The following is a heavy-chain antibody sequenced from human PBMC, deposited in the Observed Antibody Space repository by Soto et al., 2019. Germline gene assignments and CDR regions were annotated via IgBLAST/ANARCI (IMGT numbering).Heavy chain of an antibody. CDR1: GFTFSTYW. Sequence: EEQLVESGGGLVQPGGSLRLSCAASGFTFSTYWMTWVRQPPGKGLEWVANMDQDGSERYYVDSVRGRFTVSRDNAKNSLYLQMNSLRAEDTAVYYCVCGGNFFIYWGQGTLVTVSP. V-gene: IGHV3-7*01. CDR3: VCGGNFFIY. CDR2: MDQDGSER. D-gene: IGHD3-16*01. J-gene: IGHJ4*02.